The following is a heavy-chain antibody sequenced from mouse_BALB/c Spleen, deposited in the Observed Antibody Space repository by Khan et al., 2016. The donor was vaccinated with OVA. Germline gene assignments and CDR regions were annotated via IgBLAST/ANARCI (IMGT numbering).Heavy chain of an antibody. V-gene: IGHV3-2*02. J-gene: IGHJ2*01. CDR3: ARTARIKY. CDR1: GYSITSGYG. Sequence: VQLQESGPGLVKPSQSLSLTCPVTGYSITSGYGWNWIRQFPGNKLEWMGYISYSGSTHSNPSLKSRISITRDTSKNQFFLQVNSVTTEDTATYYCARTARIKYWGQGTTLTVA. CDR2: ISYSGST. D-gene: IGHD1-2*01.